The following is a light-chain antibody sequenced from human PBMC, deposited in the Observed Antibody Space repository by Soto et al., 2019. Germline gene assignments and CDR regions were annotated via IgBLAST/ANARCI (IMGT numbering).Light chain of an antibody. J-gene: IGKJ1*01. CDR2: GAS. Sequence: EVVMTQSPVNLSVSPGERATLSCRASQSVSTHLAWYQQKPGQAPKLLIYGASTRATGVPDRFSGSGSGTEFTLTISSLQSEDYAVYYCQQYNYWTFGQGTKVDIK. V-gene: IGKV3-15*01. CDR1: QSVSTH. CDR3: QQYNYWT.